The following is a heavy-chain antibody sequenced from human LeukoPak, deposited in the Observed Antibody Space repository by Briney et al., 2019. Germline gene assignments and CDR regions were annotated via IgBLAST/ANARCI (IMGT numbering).Heavy chain of an antibody. Sequence: GGSLRLSCGVSGFTFSSYWMNWVRQAPVKGLEWVASIKQDGGEKSYVDSVKGRFTISRDNAKNSLYLQMSSLRAEDTAVYYCARDGTSAGLYFDLWGKGTLVTVSS. CDR3: ARDGTSAGLYFDL. CDR2: IKQDGGEK. CDR1: GFTFSSYW. D-gene: IGHD6-13*01. V-gene: IGHV3-7*01. J-gene: IGHJ4*01.